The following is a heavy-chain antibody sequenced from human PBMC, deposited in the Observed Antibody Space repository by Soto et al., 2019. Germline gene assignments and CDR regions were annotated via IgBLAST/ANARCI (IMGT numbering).Heavy chain of an antibody. Sequence: EVQVLESGGGLVQPGGSLRLSCAASGFTFSVYAMSWVRQAPGKGLEWVSAISASGGRTYYADSVKGRFTISRDNSKSTLYLQMNSLRVEDTAVYYCAKDIVKYTYGACDYWGQGALVTVSS. J-gene: IGHJ4*02. D-gene: IGHD5-18*01. CDR2: ISASGGRT. V-gene: IGHV3-23*01. CDR1: GFTFSVYA. CDR3: AKDIVKYTYGACDY.